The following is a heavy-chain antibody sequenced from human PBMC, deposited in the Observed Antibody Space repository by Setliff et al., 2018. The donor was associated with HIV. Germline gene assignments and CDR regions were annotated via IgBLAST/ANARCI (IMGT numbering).Heavy chain of an antibody. D-gene: IGHD6-13*01. CDR3: ARHRDPPGSSWIFYYYYMDL. CDR1: GGSINRGGYY. V-gene: IGHV4-61*08. CDR2: IYYSGST. J-gene: IGHJ6*03. Sequence: SETLSLTCAVSGGSINRGGYYWNWIRLQPGKGLEWIGYIYYSGSTNYNPSLKSRVTISVDTSKNQVSLRLSSATAADTGVYYCARHRDPPGSSWIFYYYYMDLWGGGTTVTVSS.